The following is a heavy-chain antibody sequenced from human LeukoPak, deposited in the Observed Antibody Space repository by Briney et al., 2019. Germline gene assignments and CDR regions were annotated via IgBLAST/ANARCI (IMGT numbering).Heavy chain of an antibody. Sequence: SETLSLTCTVSGGSISSYYWSWIRQPPGKGLEWIGYIYYSGSTNYNPSLKSRVTISVDTSKNQFSLKLSSVTAADTAVYYCARDSPGYSSGWYWFDPWRQGTLVTVSS. CDR3: ARDSPGYSSGWYWFDP. CDR1: GGSISSYY. CDR2: IYYSGST. V-gene: IGHV4-59*01. J-gene: IGHJ5*02. D-gene: IGHD6-19*01.